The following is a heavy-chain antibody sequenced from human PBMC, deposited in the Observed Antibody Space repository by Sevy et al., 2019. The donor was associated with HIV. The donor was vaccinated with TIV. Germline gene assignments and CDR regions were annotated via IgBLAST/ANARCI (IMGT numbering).Heavy chain of an antibody. CDR1: GFTFRSYA. CDR3: AKEYYYFDL. D-gene: IGHD1-26*01. J-gene: IGHJ2*01. Sequence: GGSLRLSCAASGFTFRSYAMSWVRQAPGKGLEWVAGISGSGGSTKFADSVKGRFTISRDNSKNTLYLQMNSLRAEDTVVYYCAKEYYYFDLWGRGTLVTVSS. CDR2: ISGSGGST. V-gene: IGHV3-23*01.